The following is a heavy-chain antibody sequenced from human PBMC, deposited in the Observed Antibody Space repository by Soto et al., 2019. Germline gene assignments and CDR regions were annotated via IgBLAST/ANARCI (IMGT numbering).Heavy chain of an antibody. V-gene: IGHV2-70*11. CDR1: GFSLSTSGMC. J-gene: IGHJ6*02. CDR2: IDWDDDK. Sequence: SGPTGEPTQTLTLTCTFSGFSLSTSGMCVSWIRQPPGKALEWLARIDWDDDKYYSTSLKTRLTISKDTSKNQVVLTMTNMDPVDTATYYCARTPPPLNCISNSCYAGDYYYYGMDVWGQGTTVTVSS. D-gene: IGHD2-2*01. CDR3: ARTPPPLNCISNSCYAGDYYYYGMDV.